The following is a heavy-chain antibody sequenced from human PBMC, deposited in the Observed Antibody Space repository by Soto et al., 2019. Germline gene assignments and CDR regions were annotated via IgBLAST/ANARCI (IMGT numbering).Heavy chain of an antibody. CDR3: ARAHYGDYGYGMDV. D-gene: IGHD4-17*01. CDR2: IYDSGIT. Sequence: SETLSLTCTVSGGSISSGDYYWSWIRQPPGKGLEWIGYIYDSGITYYNPSLKSRVTISVDRSKNQFSLKLSSVTAADTAVYYCARAHYGDYGYGMDVWGQGTTVTVSS. CDR1: GGSISSGDYY. V-gene: IGHV4-30-2*01. J-gene: IGHJ6*02.